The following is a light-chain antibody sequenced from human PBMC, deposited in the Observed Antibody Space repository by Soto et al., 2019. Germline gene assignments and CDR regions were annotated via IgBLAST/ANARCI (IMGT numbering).Light chain of an antibody. CDR1: RDVRIY. CDR3: QQYYIYPPA. CDR2: QTS. V-gene: IGKV1-5*03. J-gene: IGKJ3*01. Sequence: DIQMTQSPSTVSASVGDRVTITCRASRDVRIYLAWYQQKPGKAPKLLMYQTSTLETGVPSRFSGGGSETEFTLAISGLQPEDFATYFCQQYYIYPPAFGPGTKVEI.